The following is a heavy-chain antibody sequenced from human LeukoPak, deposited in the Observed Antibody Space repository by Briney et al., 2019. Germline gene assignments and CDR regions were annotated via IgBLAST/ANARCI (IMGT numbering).Heavy chain of an antibody. CDR2: MNGEGTTI. V-gene: IGHV3-74*01. CDR1: GLTFRTTW. Sequence: GESLRLSCATSGLTFRTTWMHWVRQAPGKGLMWVSRMNGEGTTIDYADSVKGRFTVSRDYAKNTLFLQMNNLRTEDTALYFCATARNFRFEYWGRGSLVIVSA. J-gene: IGHJ4*02. D-gene: IGHD1-7*01. CDR3: ATARNFRFEY.